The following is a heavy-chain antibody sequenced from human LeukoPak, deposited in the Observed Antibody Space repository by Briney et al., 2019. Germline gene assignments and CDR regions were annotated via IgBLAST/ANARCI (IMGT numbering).Heavy chain of an antibody. Sequence: ASVKVSCKASGYTFNLYGVNWVRQAPGQGLEWMGWISGFNGHTKYAQNLQDRVTMTTDTSTGTAYMELRSLRSDDTAVYYCARAWLRRKFYYYMDVWGKGTTVTVSS. D-gene: IGHD5-12*01. CDR1: GYTFNLYG. CDR3: ARAWLRRKFYYYMDV. CDR2: ISGFNGHT. V-gene: IGHV1-18*01. J-gene: IGHJ6*03.